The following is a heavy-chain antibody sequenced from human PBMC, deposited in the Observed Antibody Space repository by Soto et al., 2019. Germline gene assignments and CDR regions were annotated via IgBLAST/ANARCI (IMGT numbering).Heavy chain of an antibody. J-gene: IGHJ5*02. Sequence: HVQLVESGGGLVKPGGSLRLSCAASGFTFSDYYMSWIRQAPGKGLEWVSYISPSGGTIYYADSVKGRFTLSRDNAKNSLYLQMNSLRAEDTAVYHCVRVGYAYGNDPWGQGTLVAVSS. D-gene: IGHD3-10*01. CDR3: VRVGYAYGNDP. CDR1: GFTFSDYY. CDR2: ISPSGGTI. V-gene: IGHV3-11*01.